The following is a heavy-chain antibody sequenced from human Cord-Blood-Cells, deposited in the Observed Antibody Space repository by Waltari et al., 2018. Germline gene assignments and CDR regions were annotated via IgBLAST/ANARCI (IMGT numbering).Heavy chain of an antibody. J-gene: IGHJ3*02. Sequence: QVQLVQSGAEVKKPGASVKVSCKVSGYTLTELSMHWVRQAPGKGLEWMGGFDPEDGETIYAQKVQGRVTMTEDTSTDTAYMELSSLRSEDTAVYYCATDARPIGGSYYKFAFDIWGQGTMVTVSS. CDR1: GYTLTELS. V-gene: IGHV1-24*01. CDR3: ATDARPIGGSYYKFAFDI. D-gene: IGHD1-26*01. CDR2: FDPEDGET.